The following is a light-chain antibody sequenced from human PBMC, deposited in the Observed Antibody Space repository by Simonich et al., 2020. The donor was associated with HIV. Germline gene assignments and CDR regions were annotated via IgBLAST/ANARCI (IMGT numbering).Light chain of an antibody. V-gene: IGKV1-39*01. CDR2: AAS. CDR3: QQSYSSPDT. J-gene: IGKJ2*01. Sequence: DIQMTQSSSTLSASVGDRVTITCRASQSISSWLAWYQQKPGTAPKLLIYAASTLQSGVPSRFSGSGSGTDFTLTISSLQPEDFAAYYCQQSYSSPDTFGQGTKLDIK. CDR1: QSISSW.